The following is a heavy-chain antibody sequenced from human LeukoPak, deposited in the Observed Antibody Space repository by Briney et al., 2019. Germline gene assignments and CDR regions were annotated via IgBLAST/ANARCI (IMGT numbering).Heavy chain of an antibody. CDR1: GYTFTNYW. CDR3: ARGKGDYGSYQYYYMDV. CDR2: IYPGDSDT. V-gene: IGHV5-51*01. D-gene: IGHD4-17*01. J-gene: IGHJ6*03. Sequence: GESLKISCQGSGYTFTNYWIAWVRQMPGKGLEWMGIIYPGDSDTRYSPSFQGQVTISADKSISTAYLQWSSLKASDTAMYYCARGKGDYGSYQYYYMDVWGKGTTVTVSS.